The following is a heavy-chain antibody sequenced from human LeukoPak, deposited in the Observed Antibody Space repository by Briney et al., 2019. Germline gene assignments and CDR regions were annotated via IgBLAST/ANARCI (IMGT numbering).Heavy chain of an antibody. CDR2: IIPILGIA. D-gene: IGHD3-22*01. Sequence: SVKVSCKASGGTFSSYAISWVRQAPGQGLEWMGRIIPILGIANYAQKFQGRVTMTRDTSTSTVYMELSSLRSEDTAVYYCARSRSYDSSGYYFGYWGQGTLVTVSS. CDR3: ARSRSYDSSGYYFGY. V-gene: IGHV1-69*04. CDR1: GGTFSSYA. J-gene: IGHJ4*02.